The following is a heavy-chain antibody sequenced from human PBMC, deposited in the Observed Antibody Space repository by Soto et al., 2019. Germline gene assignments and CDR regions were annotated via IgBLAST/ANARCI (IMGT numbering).Heavy chain of an antibody. Sequence: GGSLRLSCAASGFTFSNAWMNWVRQAPGKGLEWVGRIKSKTDGGTTDYAAPVKGRFTISRDDSKNTLYLQMNSLKTEDTAVYYCTTDSIVRPRGANDAFDIWGQGTMVTVSS. CDR2: IKSKTDGGTT. CDR3: TTDSIVRPRGANDAFDI. D-gene: IGHD3-22*01. V-gene: IGHV3-15*07. J-gene: IGHJ3*02. CDR1: GFTFSNAW.